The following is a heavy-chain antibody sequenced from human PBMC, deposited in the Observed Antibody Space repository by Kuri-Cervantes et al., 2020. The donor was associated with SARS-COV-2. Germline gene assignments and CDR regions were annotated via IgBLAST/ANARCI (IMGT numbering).Heavy chain of an antibody. CDR1: GYTFTSYG. CDR3: ARDEIDIVVGNDAFDI. Sequence: ASVKVSCKASGYTFTSYGISWVRQAPGQGLEWMGWISAYNGNTNYAQKLQGRVTMTTDTSTSTAYMELRSLRSDDTAVYYCARDEIDIVVGNDAFDIWGQGTMVTVSS. V-gene: IGHV1-18*01. D-gene: IGHD2-2*01. J-gene: IGHJ3*02. CDR2: ISAYNGNT.